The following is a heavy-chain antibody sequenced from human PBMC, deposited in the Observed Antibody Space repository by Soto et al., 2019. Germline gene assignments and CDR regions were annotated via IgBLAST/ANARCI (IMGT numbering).Heavy chain of an antibody. CDR1: GFHFSPLW. V-gene: IGHV3-74*01. CDR3: VRDDFGMGLDY. J-gene: IGHJ4*02. Sequence: GGPLSLPCQASGFHFSPLWMHWVRRAPGKGLVWVSQTDSDGTFKTYADSVKGGFTISRDNAKSTLYLQMNSLRAEDTGVYYCVRDDFGMGLDYWGLGALVTV. D-gene: IGHD1-20*01. CDR2: TDSDGTFK.